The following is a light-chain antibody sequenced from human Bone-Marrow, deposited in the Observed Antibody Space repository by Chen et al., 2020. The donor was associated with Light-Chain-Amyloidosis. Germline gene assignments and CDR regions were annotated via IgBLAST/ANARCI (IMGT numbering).Light chain of an antibody. CDR2: LGS. V-gene: IGKV2-28*01. J-gene: IGKJ4*01. CDR3: MQALQTRLT. CDR1: QSLLHSNGYNY. Sequence: DIVMTQSPLSLPVTTGEPASISCRFSQSLLHSNGYNYLDWYLQKPGQSPQLLIYLGSNRASGVPDRFSGSGSGTDFTLKISRVEAEDVGVYYCMQALQTRLTFGVGTKVEIK.